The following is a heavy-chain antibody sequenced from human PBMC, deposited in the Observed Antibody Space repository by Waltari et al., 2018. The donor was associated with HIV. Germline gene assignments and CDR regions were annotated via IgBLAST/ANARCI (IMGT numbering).Heavy chain of an antibody. J-gene: IGHJ4*02. D-gene: IGHD2-2*01. Sequence: QVQLVESGGGVVQPGRSLRLSCAASGFTFSNYAIYWVPQAPGKGREWVAVISYDGSNKYYADSVKGRFTISRDNSKNTLYLQMNSLRAEDTAVYYCARDPQYCSSTSCSYYFDYWGQGTLVTVSS. V-gene: IGHV3-30-3*01. CDR2: ISYDGSNK. CDR1: GFTFSNYA. CDR3: ARDPQYCSSTSCSYYFDY.